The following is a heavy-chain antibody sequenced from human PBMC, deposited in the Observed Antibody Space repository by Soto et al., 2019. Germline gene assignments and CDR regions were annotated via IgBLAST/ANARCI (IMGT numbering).Heavy chain of an antibody. Sequence: PSETLSLTCTVSGGSISAYYWSWIRQPPGKGLEWVGYVHHSGVTNYNPSLKSRATISLDTSKNHFSLKLTSVTAADAAVYYCASDLAAADFDYWGQGTPVTVS. J-gene: IGHJ4*02. CDR3: ASDLAAADFDY. D-gene: IGHD6-13*01. V-gene: IGHV4-59*01. CDR2: VHHSGVT. CDR1: GGSISAYY.